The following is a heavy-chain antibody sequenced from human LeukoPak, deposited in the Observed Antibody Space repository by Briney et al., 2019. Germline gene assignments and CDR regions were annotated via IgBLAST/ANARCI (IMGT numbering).Heavy chain of an antibody. CDR3: AANLQVVPAARRYRGLDY. V-gene: IGHV4-59*12. J-gene: IGHJ4*02. CDR2: IYYSGST. D-gene: IGHD2-2*01. Sequence: SETLSLTCTVSGGSISSYYWSWIRQPPGKGLEWIGYIYYSGSTNYNPSLKSRVTISVDTSKNQFSLKLSSVTAADTAVYYCAANLQVVPAARRYRGLDYWGQGTLVTVSS. CDR1: GGSISSYY.